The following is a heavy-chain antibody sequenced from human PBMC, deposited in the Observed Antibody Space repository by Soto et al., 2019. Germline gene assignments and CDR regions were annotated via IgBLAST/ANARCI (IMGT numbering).Heavy chain of an antibody. CDR1: GYILTGFG. V-gene: IGHV1-3*01. Sequence: ASVKVSCKASGYILTGFGLHWVRQAPGQRREWMGWINAGNGNTKYAPEIQGRVTITLDTTADLVCMEARSLRSEDTALLYCTRDLEYLLIEDAVDIWGQGTMVAVCS. CDR3: TRDLEYLLIEDAVDI. CDR2: INAGNGNT. D-gene: IGHD1-1*01. J-gene: IGHJ3*02.